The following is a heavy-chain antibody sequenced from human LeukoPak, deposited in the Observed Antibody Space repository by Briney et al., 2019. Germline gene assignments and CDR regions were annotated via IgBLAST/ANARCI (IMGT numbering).Heavy chain of an antibody. CDR3: VREEWYGSGSYYQRAFDI. CDR2: IYYTGST. CDR1: GASVSSGSYY. V-gene: IGHV4-61*01. Sequence: PSETLSLTCTVSGASVSSGSYYWSWIRQPPGKGLEWIGYIYYTGSTNYNPSLKSRVSISIDTSKSQFSLKLNSVTAADTAVYYCVREEWYGSGSYYQRAFDIWGQGTMVTVSS. J-gene: IGHJ3*02. D-gene: IGHD3-10*01.